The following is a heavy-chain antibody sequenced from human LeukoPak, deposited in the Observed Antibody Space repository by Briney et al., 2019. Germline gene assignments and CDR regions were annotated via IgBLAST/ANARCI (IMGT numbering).Heavy chain of an antibody. CDR3: ARGWFGQLLQDY. J-gene: IGHJ4*02. CDR1: GYTFTSYD. V-gene: IGHV1-8*01. Sequence: ASVKLSCKASGYTFTSYDINWVRQATGQGPEWMGWMNPNSGNTGYAQQFQGRVTMTRTTSTSTAYMELSSRRSDDTAVYYCARGWFGQLLQDYWGQGTLVTVSS. D-gene: IGHD3-10*01. CDR2: MNPNSGNT.